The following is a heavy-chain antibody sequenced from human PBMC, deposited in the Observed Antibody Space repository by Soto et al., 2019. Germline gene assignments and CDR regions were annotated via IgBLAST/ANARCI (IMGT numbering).Heavy chain of an antibody. Sequence: SETLSLTCSVSNGSISGFYWTWIRQPPGKILEWIGYIHYSGRTDYNPSLTSRATMSVDTSKNQFSLNLNSITAADTAVYYCVRVGVGIGNNVDSWGRGTLVTAAS. D-gene: IGHD1-26*01. V-gene: IGHV4-59*12. CDR1: NGSISGFY. CDR3: VRVGVGIGNNVDS. J-gene: IGHJ4*02. CDR2: IHYSGRT.